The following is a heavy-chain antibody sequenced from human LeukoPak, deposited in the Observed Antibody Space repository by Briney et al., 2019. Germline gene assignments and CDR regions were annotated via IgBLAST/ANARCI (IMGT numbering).Heavy chain of an antibody. CDR3: ARDRYYYDSSGYYSDY. V-gene: IGHV1-18*01. Sequence: ASVKVSRKASGYTFTSYGISWVRQAPGQGLEWMGWISAYNGNTNYAQKLQGRVTMTTDTSTSTAYMELRSLRSDDTAVYYCARDRYYYDSSGYYSDYWGQGTLVTVSS. D-gene: IGHD3-22*01. CDR1: GYTFTSYG. CDR2: ISAYNGNT. J-gene: IGHJ4*02.